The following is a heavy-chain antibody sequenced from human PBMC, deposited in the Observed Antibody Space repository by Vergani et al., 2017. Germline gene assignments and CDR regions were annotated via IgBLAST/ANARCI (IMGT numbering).Heavy chain of an antibody. V-gene: IGHV4-61*02. CDR1: GGSISSGSYY. CDR2: IYTSGST. Sequence: QVQLQDSGPGLVKPSQTLSLTCTVSGGSISSGSYYWSWIRQPAGKGLEWIGRIYTSGSTNYNPSLKSRVTISGDTSKNQFSLKLSSVTAADTAVYYCARDQGDYGDYDAFDIWGQGTMVTVSS. CDR3: ARDQGDYGDYDAFDI. D-gene: IGHD4-17*01. J-gene: IGHJ3*02.